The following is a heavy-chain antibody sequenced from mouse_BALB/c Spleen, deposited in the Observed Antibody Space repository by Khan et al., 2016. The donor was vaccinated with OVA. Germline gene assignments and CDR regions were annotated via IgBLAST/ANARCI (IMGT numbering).Heavy chain of an antibody. CDR2: INPSNGGA. CDR1: GYTFTSYY. CDR3: AMSGYGNPFAY. Sequence: QVQLQQPGADLVKPGASVKISCKASGYTFTSYYMYWVKQRPGQGLEWIGGINPSNGGAHFNEKFKNTATMTVDKSSRTAYMQHSSLTSDDSAVYYCAMSGYGNPFAYWGQGTLGTVSA. D-gene: IGHD2-1*01. V-gene: IGHV1S81*02. J-gene: IGHJ3*01.